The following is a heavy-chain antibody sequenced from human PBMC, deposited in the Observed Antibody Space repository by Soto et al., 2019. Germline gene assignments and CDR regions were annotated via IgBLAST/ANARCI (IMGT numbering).Heavy chain of an antibody. CDR3: ARLHIVVVTAKDAFDI. D-gene: IGHD2-21*02. CDR2: ISYDGSNK. Sequence: GGSLRLSCAASGFAFSSYAMHWVRQAPGKGLEWVAVISYDGSNKYYADSVKGRFTISRDNSKNTLYLQMNSLRAEDTAVYYCARLHIVVVTAKDAFDIWGQGTMVTVSS. CDR1: GFAFSSYA. J-gene: IGHJ3*02. V-gene: IGHV3-30-3*01.